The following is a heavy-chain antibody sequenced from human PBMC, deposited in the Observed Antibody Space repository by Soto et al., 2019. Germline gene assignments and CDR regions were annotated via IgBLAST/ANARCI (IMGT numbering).Heavy chain of an antibody. V-gene: IGHV4-61*01. CDR2: IYYSGST. Sequence: SETLSLTCTVSGGSVSSGSYYWSWIRQPPGKGLEWIGYIYYSGSTNYNPSLKSRVTISVDTSKNQFSLKLSSVTAADTAVYYCARGTYYYDSSGYFSGWFDPWGQGTLVTV. D-gene: IGHD3-22*01. J-gene: IGHJ5*02. CDR1: GGSVSSGSYY. CDR3: ARGTYYYDSSGYFSGWFDP.